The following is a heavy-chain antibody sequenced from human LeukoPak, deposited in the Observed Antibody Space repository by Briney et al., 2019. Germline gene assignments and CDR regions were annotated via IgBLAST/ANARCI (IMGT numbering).Heavy chain of an antibody. Sequence: SEILSLTCAVYGGSFSGYYWSWIRQPPGKGLEWIGEINHSGSTNYNPSLKSRVTISVDTSKNQFSLKLSSVTAADTAVYYCARGANWGRSLGYWGQGTLVTVSS. CDR3: ARGANWGRSLGY. D-gene: IGHD3-16*01. CDR1: GGSFSGYY. CDR2: INHSGST. J-gene: IGHJ4*02. V-gene: IGHV4-34*01.